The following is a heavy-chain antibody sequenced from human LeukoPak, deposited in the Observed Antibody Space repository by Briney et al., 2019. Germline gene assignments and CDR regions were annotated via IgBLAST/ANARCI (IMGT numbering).Heavy chain of an antibody. J-gene: IGHJ3*02. CDR3: AKDGDYDFWSGDDAFDI. Sequence: GGSLRLSCAASGFTFSSYSMNWVRQAPGKGLEWVSGISWNSGSIGYADSVKGRFTISRDNAKNSLYLQMNSLRAEDMALYYCAKDGDYDFWSGDDAFDIWGQGTMVTVSS. V-gene: IGHV3-9*03. CDR2: ISWNSGSI. CDR1: GFTFSSYS. D-gene: IGHD3-3*01.